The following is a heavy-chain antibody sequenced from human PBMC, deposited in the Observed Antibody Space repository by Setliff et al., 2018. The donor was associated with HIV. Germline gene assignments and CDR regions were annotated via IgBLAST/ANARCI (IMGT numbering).Heavy chain of an antibody. CDR1: GGSISSSTYY. V-gene: IGHV4-39*01. CDR2: IFYTGST. Sequence: SETLSLTCSVSGGSISSSTYYWGWIRQPPGKGLEWIGDIFYTGSTYYNPSLKSRVAISVDTSENQFSLELNSVTAADTAVYYCARRGRDGVFIMFATGFDPWGQGALVTVSS. D-gene: IGHD2-8*01. CDR3: ARRGRDGVFIMFATGFDP. J-gene: IGHJ5*02.